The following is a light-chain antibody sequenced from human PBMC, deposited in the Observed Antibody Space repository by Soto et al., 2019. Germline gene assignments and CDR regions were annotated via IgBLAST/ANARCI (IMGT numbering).Light chain of an antibody. V-gene: IGLV2-14*01. CDR1: SNDLGGYNY. J-gene: IGLJ1*01. CDR2: DVS. Sequence: QSALTQPASVSGSPGQSITISCTGTSNDLGGYNYVSWYQQHPGKAPKLMIYDVSNRPSGVSNRFSGSKSGNTASLTISGLQAEDEADYYCSSYTTSSTPYVFGTGTKVTVL. CDR3: SSYTTSSTPYV.